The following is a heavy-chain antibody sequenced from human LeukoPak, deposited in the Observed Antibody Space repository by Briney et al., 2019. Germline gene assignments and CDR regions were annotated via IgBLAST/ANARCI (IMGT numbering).Heavy chain of an antibody. CDR1: GFTVSSNY. CDR2: IYSGGST. J-gene: IGHJ4*02. V-gene: IGHV3-53*01. CDR3: AKIRGAVAGSFDY. Sequence: TGGSLRLSCAASGFTVSSNYMSWVRQAPGKGLEWVSVIYSGGSTYYADSVKGRFTISRDNSKNTLYLQMNSLRAEDTAVYYCAKIRGAVAGSFDYWGQGTLVTVSS. D-gene: IGHD6-19*01.